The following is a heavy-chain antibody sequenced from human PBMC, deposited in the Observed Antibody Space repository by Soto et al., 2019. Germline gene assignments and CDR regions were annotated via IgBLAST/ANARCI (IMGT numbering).Heavy chain of an antibody. J-gene: IGHJ4*01. CDR1: GFSLSTNGVG. V-gene: IGHV2-5*02. Sequence: QITLKESGPTLVKPTQTLTLTCTFSGFSLSTNGVGVGWIRQPPGKALEWLAVIYWDDDKRYSPSLKSRLTIIKVTNKNQVVLKMTNIDPVDRVIYACAHKNYGDYPTDCCGHGNLVTVSS. D-gene: IGHD4-17*01. CDR2: IYWDDDK. CDR3: AHKNYGDYPTDC.